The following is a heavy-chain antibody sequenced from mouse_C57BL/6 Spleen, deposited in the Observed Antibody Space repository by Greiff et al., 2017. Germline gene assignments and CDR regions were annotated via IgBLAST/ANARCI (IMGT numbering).Heavy chain of an antibody. CDR3: ARSGNFYYAMDY. J-gene: IGHJ4*01. CDR2: IDPSDSYT. D-gene: IGHD2-1*01. CDR1: GYTFTSYW. V-gene: IGHV1-50*01. Sequence: QVQLQQSGAELVKPGASVKLSCKASGYTFTSYWMQWVKQRPGQGLEWIGEIDPSDSYTNYNQKFKGKATLTVDTSSSTAYMQLSSLTSEDSAVYYCARSGNFYYAMDYWGQGTSVTVSS.